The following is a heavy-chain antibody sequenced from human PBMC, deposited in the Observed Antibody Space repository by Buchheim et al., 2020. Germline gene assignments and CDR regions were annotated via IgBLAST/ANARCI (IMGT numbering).Heavy chain of an antibody. CDR3: ARDRMYYYGSGSTTLYYYGMDV. J-gene: IGHJ6*02. CDR1: GYTFTSYY. CDR2: INPSGGST. V-gene: IGHV1-46*01. D-gene: IGHD3-10*01. Sequence: QVQLVQSGAEVKKPGASVKVSCKASGYTFTSYYMHWVRQAPGQGLEWMGIINPSGGSTSYAQKFQGRVTMTRDTSTSTVYMELSSLRSEDTAVYYCARDRMYYYGSGSTTLYYYGMDVWGQGTT.